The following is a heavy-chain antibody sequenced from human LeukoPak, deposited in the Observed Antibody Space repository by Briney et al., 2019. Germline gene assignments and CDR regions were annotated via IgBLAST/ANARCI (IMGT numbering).Heavy chain of an antibody. J-gene: IGHJ6*03. CDR1: GGSISSGSYY. V-gene: IGHV4-61*02. Sequence: SQTLSLTCTVSGGSISSGSYYWSWIRQPPGKGLEWIGRIYTSGSTNYNPSLKNRVTISVDTSKNQFSLKLSSVTAADTAVYYCARRVAAAGSFSLVYYYYMDVWGKGTTVTVSS. CDR3: ARRVAAAGSFSLVYYYYMDV. CDR2: IYTSGST. D-gene: IGHD6-13*01.